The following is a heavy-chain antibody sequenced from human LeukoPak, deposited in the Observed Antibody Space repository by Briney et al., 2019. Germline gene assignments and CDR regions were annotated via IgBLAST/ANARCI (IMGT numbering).Heavy chain of an antibody. CDR1: GFTFSSYA. CDR2: ISGSGGST. CDR3: AKGPAMVRGTFDP. V-gene: IGHV3-23*01. J-gene: IGHJ5*02. Sequence: GGSLRLSCAASGFTFSSYAMSWVRQAPGKGLEWVSAISGSGGSTYYADSVKGRFTISRDNSKNTLYLQMNSLRTEETAVYYCAKGPAMVRGTFDPWGQGTLVTVSS. D-gene: IGHD3-10*01.